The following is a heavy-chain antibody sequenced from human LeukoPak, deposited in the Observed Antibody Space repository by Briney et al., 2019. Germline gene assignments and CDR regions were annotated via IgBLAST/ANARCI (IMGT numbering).Heavy chain of an antibody. D-gene: IGHD6-13*01. Sequence: TGGSLRLSCAASGFTFSGSAMHWVRQASGKGLEWVGLIRRTTNNYATAYAASVRGRFTISRDNSKNTLYLQMNSLRAEDTAVYYCAIGTAGTTGGNYWGQGTLVTVSS. CDR1: GFTFSGSA. J-gene: IGHJ4*02. V-gene: IGHV3-73*01. CDR2: IRRTTNNYAT. CDR3: AIGTAGTTGGNY.